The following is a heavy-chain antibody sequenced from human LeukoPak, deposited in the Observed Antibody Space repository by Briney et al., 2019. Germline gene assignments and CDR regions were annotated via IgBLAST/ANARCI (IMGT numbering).Heavy chain of an antibody. J-gene: IGHJ5*02. CDR3: AREVRVPGIAAAGTVSGFDP. CDR1: GFTFSSYE. D-gene: IGHD6-13*01. CDR2: ISSSGSTI. Sequence: GGSLRLSCAASGFTFSSYEMIWVRQAPGKGLEWVSYISSSGSTIYYADSVKGRFTISRDNAKNSLYLQMNSLRAEDTAVYYCAREVRVPGIAAAGTVSGFDPWGQGTLVTVSS. V-gene: IGHV3-48*03.